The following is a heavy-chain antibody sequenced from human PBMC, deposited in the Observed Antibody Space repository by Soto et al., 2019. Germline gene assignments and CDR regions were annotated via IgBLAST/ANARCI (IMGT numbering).Heavy chain of an antibody. Sequence: SETLSLTCTVSGGSISSSSYYWGWIRQPPGKGLEWIGSIYYSGSTYYNPSLKSRVTRSVDTSKNHFSLKLSSVTAADTAVYYCARRISWLLGNYYYYGMDVWGQGTTVTVSS. J-gene: IGHJ6*02. D-gene: IGHD2-15*01. V-gene: IGHV4-39*01. CDR2: IYYSGST. CDR3: ARRISWLLGNYYYYGMDV. CDR1: GGSISSSSYY.